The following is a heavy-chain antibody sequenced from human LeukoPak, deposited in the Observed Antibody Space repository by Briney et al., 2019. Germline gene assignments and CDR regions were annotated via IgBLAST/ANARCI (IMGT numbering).Heavy chain of an antibody. J-gene: IGHJ6*02. Sequence: PGGSLRLSCAASGFTFSSYAMHWVRQAPGKGLEWVAVISYDGSNKYYADSVKGRFTISSDNSKNTLYLQMNSLRAKDTAVYYCARVLSGLYVPDYYYYGMDVWGQGTTVTVSS. V-gene: IGHV3-30*04. CDR3: ARVLSGLYVPDYYYYGMDV. CDR2: ISYDGSNK. CDR1: GFTFSSYA. D-gene: IGHD3-16*02.